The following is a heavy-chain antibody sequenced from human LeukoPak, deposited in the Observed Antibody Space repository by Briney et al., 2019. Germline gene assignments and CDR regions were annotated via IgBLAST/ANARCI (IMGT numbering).Heavy chain of an antibody. V-gene: IGHV4-34*01. J-gene: IGHJ4*02. CDR3: ARGSSELGIEEFDY. CDR1: GFTFSDHY. D-gene: IGHD7-27*01. Sequence: PGGSLRLSCAASGFTFSDHYMDWVRQPPGKGLEWIGEINHSGSTNYNPSLKSRVTISVDTSKNQFSLKLSSVTAADTAVYYCARGSSELGIEEFDYWGQGTLVTVSS. CDR2: INHSGST.